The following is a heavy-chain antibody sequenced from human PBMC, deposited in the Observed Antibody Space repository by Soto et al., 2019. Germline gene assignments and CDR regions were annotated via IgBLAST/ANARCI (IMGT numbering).Heavy chain of an antibody. J-gene: IGHJ4*02. CDR2: TYYRSNWRH. D-gene: IGHD6-19*01. V-gene: IGHV6-1*01. Sequence: SQTLSLTCAISGDSVSSNTAAWNLIRSSPLRGLEWLGRTYYRSNWRHDYAVSVKSRITVNPDTSKNHFSLQLNSVTPDDTAVYYCARGVAGSGFDLWGQGTLVTVSS. CDR1: GDSVSSNTAA. CDR3: ARGVAGSGFDL.